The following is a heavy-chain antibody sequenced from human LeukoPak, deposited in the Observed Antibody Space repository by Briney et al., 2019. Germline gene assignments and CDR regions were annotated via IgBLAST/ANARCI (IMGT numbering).Heavy chain of an antibody. CDR1: GYTFTSYD. CDR2: MNPNSGNT. J-gene: IGHJ4*02. CDR3: TRHRKEPGDY. D-gene: IGHD1-14*01. V-gene: IGHV1-8*01. Sequence: GASVKVSCKASGYTFTSYDVNWFRQATGQGLEWMGWMNPNSGNTGYAQKFQGRVSLTRDTSISTAYMELSSPRSEDTAVYYCTRHRKEPGDYWGQGTLVTVSS.